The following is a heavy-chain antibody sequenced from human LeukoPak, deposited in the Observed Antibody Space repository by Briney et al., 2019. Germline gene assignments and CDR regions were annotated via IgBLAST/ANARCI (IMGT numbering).Heavy chain of an antibody. D-gene: IGHD3-10*01. Sequence: GGSLRLSCAASGFTFSIYSINWVRQAPGKGLEWVSFITGNSNYIYYADSVKGRFTISRDNAKNSLYLQMNSLRVEDTAVYYCAKSNGYGLVDIWGQGTMVTVSS. J-gene: IGHJ3*02. CDR1: GFTFSIYS. V-gene: IGHV3-21*01. CDR2: ITGNSNYI. CDR3: AKSNGYGLVDI.